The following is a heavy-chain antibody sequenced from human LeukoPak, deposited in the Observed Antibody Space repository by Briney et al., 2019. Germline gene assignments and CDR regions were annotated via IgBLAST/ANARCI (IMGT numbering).Heavy chain of an antibody. CDR1: GFTFSSSA. CDR2: ISGSDSST. CDR3: AKSGYNRFDY. J-gene: IGHJ4*02. D-gene: IGHD5-24*01. V-gene: IGHV3-23*01. Sequence: GGSLRLSCAASGFTFSSSAMSWVRQAPGKGLEWVSTISGSDSSTHYADSVKGPFTISRDNSKNTLYLQMNSLRADDTAVYYCAKSGYNRFDYWGQGTLVTVSS.